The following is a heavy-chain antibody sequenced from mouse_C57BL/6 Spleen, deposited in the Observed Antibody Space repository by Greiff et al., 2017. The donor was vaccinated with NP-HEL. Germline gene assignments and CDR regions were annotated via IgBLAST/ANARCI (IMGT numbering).Heavy chain of an antibody. V-gene: IGHV3-6*01. CDR3: AREDGYAMDY. CDR2: ISYDGSN. CDR1: GYSITSGYY. Sequence: DVKLQESGPGLVKPSQSLSLTCSVTGYSITSGYYWNWIRQFPGNKLEWMGYISYDGSNNYNPSLKNRISITRDTSKNQFFLKLNSVTTEDTATYYCAREDGYAMDYWGQGTSVTVSS. D-gene: IGHD2-3*01. J-gene: IGHJ4*01.